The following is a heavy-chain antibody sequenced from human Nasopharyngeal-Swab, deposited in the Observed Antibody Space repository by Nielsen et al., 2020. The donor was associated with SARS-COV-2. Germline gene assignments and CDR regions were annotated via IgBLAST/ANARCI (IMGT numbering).Heavy chain of an antibody. Sequence: SETLSLTCAVYGGSFSGYYWSWIRQPPGKGLEWIGSIYYSGSTYYNPSLKSRVTISVDTSKNQFSLKLSSVTAADTAVYYCARPYYDSSGYDAWFDPWGQGTLVTVSS. CDR1: GGSFSGYY. CDR2: IYYSGST. CDR3: ARPYYDSSGYDAWFDP. V-gene: IGHV4-34*01. J-gene: IGHJ5*02. D-gene: IGHD3-22*01.